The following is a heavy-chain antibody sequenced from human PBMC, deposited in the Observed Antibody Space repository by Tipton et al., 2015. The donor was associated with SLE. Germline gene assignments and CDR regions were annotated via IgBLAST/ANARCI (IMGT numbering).Heavy chain of an antibody. CDR2: IYTSGST. J-gene: IGHJ4*02. V-gene: IGHV4-4*07. D-gene: IGHD3-22*01. Sequence: LRLSCTVSGGSISSYYWSWIRQPAGKGLEWIGRIYTSGSTNYNPSRKSRVTMSVDTSKNQFSLKLSSVPAADTAVYYCARDPYYYDSSGYLDYWGQGTLVTVSS. CDR3: ARDPYYYDSSGYLDY. CDR1: GGSISSYY.